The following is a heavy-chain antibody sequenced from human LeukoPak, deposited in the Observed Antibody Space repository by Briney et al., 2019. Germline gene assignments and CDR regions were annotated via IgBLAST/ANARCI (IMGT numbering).Heavy chain of an antibody. V-gene: IGHV3-11*04. J-gene: IGHJ4*02. CDR2: ISSSGSTI. CDR3: ARETIDSSSWYKDFDY. CDR1: GFTFSDYY. Sequence: GGSLRLSCAASGFTFSDYYMSWIRQAPGKGLEWVSYISSSGSTIYYADSVKGRFTISRDNAKNSLYLQMNSLRAEDTAVYYCARETIDSSSWYKDFDYWGQGTLVTVSS. D-gene: IGHD6-13*01.